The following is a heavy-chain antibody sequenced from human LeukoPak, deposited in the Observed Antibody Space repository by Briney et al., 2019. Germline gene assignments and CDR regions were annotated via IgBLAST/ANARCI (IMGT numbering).Heavy chain of an antibody. D-gene: IGHD2-15*01. V-gene: IGHV3-23*01. CDR3: AKQLGYCSDGSCYFPY. Sequence: GGSLRLSCAASGFTFSSSAMSWVRQAPGKGPEWVSAISNNGGYSYYADSVQGRFTISRDNSKSTLCLQMNSLRAEDTAVYYCAKQLGYCSDGSCYFPYWGQGTLVTVSS. CDR2: ISNNGGYS. J-gene: IGHJ4*02. CDR1: GFTFSSSA.